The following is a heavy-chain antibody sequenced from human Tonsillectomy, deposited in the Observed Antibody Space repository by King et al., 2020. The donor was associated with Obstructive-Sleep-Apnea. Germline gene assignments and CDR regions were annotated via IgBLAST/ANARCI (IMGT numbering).Heavy chain of an antibody. V-gene: IGHV1-8*01. D-gene: IGHD1-26*01. CDR1: GYTFTNYE. CDR3: ARGRSYSYYFDY. J-gene: IGHJ4*02. CDR2: MNPNSGNT. Sequence: QLVQSGAEVKKPGASVKVSCKASGYTFTNYEINWVRQATGQGLAWMGWMNPNSGNTGYAQNFQGRVTMTRNTSISTAYMELSSLTSEATAVYYCARGRSYSYYFDYWGQGTLVTVSS.